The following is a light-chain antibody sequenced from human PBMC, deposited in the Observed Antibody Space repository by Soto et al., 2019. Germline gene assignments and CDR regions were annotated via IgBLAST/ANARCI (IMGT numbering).Light chain of an antibody. CDR1: KLGDKY. CDR2: QDS. J-gene: IGLJ2*01. CDR3: QAWDSSPE. Sequence: SYELTQPPSVSVSPGQTASITCSGDKLGDKYACWYQQKPGQSPVLVIYQDSKRPSGLPERFSGSNSGNTATLTISGTKAMDEADYYCQAWDSSPEFGGGTKVTVL. V-gene: IGLV3-1*01.